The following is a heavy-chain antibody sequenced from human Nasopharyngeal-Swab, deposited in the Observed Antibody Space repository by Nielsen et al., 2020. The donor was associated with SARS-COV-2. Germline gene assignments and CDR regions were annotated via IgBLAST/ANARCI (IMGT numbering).Heavy chain of an antibody. CDR3: ARNRYWDSTTCRKEFDY. J-gene: IGHJ4*02. Sequence: GESLKIPCAASGFSFSSYGLHWVRQAPGKGLEWVAVISYDGNTKYYADSVKGRFTISRDNSKNTLYLLINSLRAEDTAMFYCARNRYWDSTTCRKEFDYWGQGTLVTVSS. V-gene: IGHV3-30*03. CDR2: ISYDGNTK. D-gene: IGHD2-2*01. CDR1: GFSFSSYG.